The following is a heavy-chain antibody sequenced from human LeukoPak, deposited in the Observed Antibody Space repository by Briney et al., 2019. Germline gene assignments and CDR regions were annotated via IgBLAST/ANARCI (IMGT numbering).Heavy chain of an antibody. D-gene: IGHD1-26*01. CDR2: ISYDGSNK. V-gene: IGHV3-30-3*01. J-gene: IGHJ4*02. CDR3: ARDSGSYLQPTDY. CDR1: GFTFSSYA. Sequence: PGGSLRLSCAASGFTFSSYAMHWVRQAPGKGLEWVAVISYDGSNKYYADSVKGRFTISRDNSKNTLYLQMNSLRAEDTAVYHCARDSGSYLQPTDYWGQGTLVTVSS.